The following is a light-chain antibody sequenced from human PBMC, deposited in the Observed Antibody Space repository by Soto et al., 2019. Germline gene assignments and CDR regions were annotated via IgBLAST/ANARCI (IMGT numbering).Light chain of an antibody. J-gene: IGLJ3*02. CDR1: SSDVGGYDY. CDR3: LSYTSKNTRV. V-gene: IGLV2-14*01. CDR2: EVS. Sequence: QSALTQPASVSGPPGKSIPISCSGSSSDVGGYDYVSWYQQHPGKAPKLIIYEVSNRPSGVSNRFSVSKSGNTASLTISGLQAEDEADYYCLSYTSKNTRVFGGGTKLTVL.